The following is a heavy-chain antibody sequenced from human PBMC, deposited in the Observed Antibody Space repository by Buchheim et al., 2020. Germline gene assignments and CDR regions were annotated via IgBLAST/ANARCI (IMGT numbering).Heavy chain of an antibody. CDR2: IKSKADGGTT. V-gene: IGHV3-15*01. D-gene: IGHD1-26*01. Sequence: EVQLVESGGGLVKPGGSLRLSCAASGITFSNAWMSWVRQAPGKGLEWVGRIKSKADGGTTDYAAPVTGRFIISRDDSKHTLYLQMNSLKTEDTAVYYCTTQVSGNTWDYWGQGTL. CDR3: TTQVSGNTWDY. CDR1: GITFSNAW. J-gene: IGHJ4*02.